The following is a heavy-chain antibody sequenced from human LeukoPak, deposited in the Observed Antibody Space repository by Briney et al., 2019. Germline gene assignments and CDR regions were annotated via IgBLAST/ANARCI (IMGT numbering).Heavy chain of an antibody. D-gene: IGHD3-22*01. CDR3: ARVRNYYDSSGYYDY. CDR2: IYAGGST. CDR1: GFTVSSNY. J-gene: IGHJ4*02. V-gene: IGHV3-66*01. Sequence: GGSLRLSCAASGFTVSSNYMNWVRQAPGKGPEWVSLIYAGGSTYFADSVKGRFTISRDNSKNTLYLQMNSLRAEDTAVYYCARVRNYYDSSGYYDYWGQGTLVTVSS.